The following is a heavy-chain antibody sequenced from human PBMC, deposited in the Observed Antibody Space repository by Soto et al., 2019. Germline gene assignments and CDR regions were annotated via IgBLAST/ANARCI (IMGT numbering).Heavy chain of an antibody. CDR2: ISYDGSNK. V-gene: IGHV3-30*18. CDR1: GFTFSSYG. CDR3: ANSFSPAQNCTNGVCYSGTGDSVAS. J-gene: IGHJ5*02. D-gene: IGHD2-8*01. Sequence: QVQLVESGGGVVQPGRSLRLSCAASGFTFSSYGMHWVRQAPGKGLEWVAVISYDGSNKYYADSVKGRFTISRDNSKNTLYLQMNSLRAEETVVFYCANSFSPAQNCTNGVCYSGTGDSVASWGQGPLVTAS.